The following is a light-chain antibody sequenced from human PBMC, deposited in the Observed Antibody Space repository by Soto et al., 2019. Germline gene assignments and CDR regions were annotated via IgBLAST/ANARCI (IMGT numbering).Light chain of an antibody. CDR3: QHIHSIPIT. V-gene: IGKV1-39*01. CDR1: QSVSSD. Sequence: DIKMTQSPSSLSASVGAXVPITCRASQSVSSDLNWYQQKAGKAPKILIYAASSSQSGVPSRFSGSGSGTHCILTISSLQPEDFATYYCQHIHSIPITFGQGTRLEIK. J-gene: IGKJ5*01. CDR2: AAS.